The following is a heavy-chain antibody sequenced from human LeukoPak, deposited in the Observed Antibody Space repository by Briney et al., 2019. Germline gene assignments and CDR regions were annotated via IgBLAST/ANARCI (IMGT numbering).Heavy chain of an antibody. Sequence: SVKVSCKASGGTFSSYAISWVRQAPGQGLEWVGRIIPIFGTANYAQKFQGRVTITTDESTSTAYMELSSLRSEDTAVYYCARGVAGEAGDWGQGTLVTVSS. D-gene: IGHD6-19*01. CDR1: GGTFSSYA. CDR3: ARGVAGEAGD. J-gene: IGHJ4*02. V-gene: IGHV1-69*05. CDR2: IIPIFGTA.